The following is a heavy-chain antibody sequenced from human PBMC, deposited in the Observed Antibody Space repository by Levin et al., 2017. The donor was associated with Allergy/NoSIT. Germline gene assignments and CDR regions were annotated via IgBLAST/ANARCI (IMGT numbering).Heavy chain of an antibody. CDR1: GFTFDDYA. CDR3: AKELKGGRGYCSSTSCRYTRGFDP. D-gene: IGHD2-2*01. J-gene: IGHJ5*02. V-gene: IGHV3-9*01. CDR2: ISWNSGSI. Sequence: GGSLRLSCAASGFTFDDYAMHWVRQAPGKGLEWVSGISWNSGSIGYADSVKGRFTISRDNAKNSLYLQMNSLRAEDTALYYCAKELKGGRGYCSSTSCRYTRGFDPWGQGTLVTVSS.